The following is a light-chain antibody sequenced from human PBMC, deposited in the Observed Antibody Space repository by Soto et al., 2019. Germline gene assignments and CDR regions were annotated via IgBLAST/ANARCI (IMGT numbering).Light chain of an antibody. Sequence: DIQMTQPPSTLAASVGDGVTITCRASQSISSWLAWYQQKPGKAPKLLIYDASSLESGVPSRFSGSGSGTEFTLTISSLQPDDFATYYCQQYNSYWTFGQGTKVDI. V-gene: IGKV1-5*01. CDR1: QSISSW. CDR2: DAS. CDR3: QQYNSYWT. J-gene: IGKJ1*01.